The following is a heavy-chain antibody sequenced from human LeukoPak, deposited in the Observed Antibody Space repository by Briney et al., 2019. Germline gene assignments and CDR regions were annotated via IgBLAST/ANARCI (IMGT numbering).Heavy chain of an antibody. Sequence: SETLSLTCTVSGGSISSYYWSWIRQPAGKGLEWIGRIYTSGSTNYNPSLKSRVTISVDTSKNQFSLKLSSVTAADTAVYYCAREGQTYYYDSSGYYKNWFDPWGQGTLVTVSS. V-gene: IGHV4-4*07. D-gene: IGHD3-22*01. CDR2: IYTSGST. J-gene: IGHJ5*02. CDR3: AREGQTYYYDSSGYYKNWFDP. CDR1: GGSISSYY.